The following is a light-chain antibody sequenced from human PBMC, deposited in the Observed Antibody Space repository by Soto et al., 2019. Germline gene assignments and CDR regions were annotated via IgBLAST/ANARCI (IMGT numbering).Light chain of an antibody. Sequence: EIVMTQSPATLSVSPGERATLSCRASQSVSSKLAWYQQKPGQAPRVLIYGASTRATGIPARFSGSGSGTEFTLTFCSLQTEDFAVYYCQHYNDWPPTWTFGQGTKV. CDR3: QHYNDWPPTWT. CDR2: GAS. J-gene: IGKJ1*01. CDR1: QSVSSK. V-gene: IGKV3-15*01.